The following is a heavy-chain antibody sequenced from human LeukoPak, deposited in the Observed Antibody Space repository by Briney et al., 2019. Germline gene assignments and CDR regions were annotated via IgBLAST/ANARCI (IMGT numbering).Heavy chain of an antibody. CDR2: IIPIFGTA. J-gene: IGHJ4*02. CDR3: ASSPPVGIAAAGTSLGFDY. CDR1: GYTFSSYD. V-gene: IGHV1-69*13. Sequence: GASVKVSCKASGYTFSSYDINWVRQAPGQGLEWMGGIIPIFGTANYAQKFQGRVTITADESTSTAYMELSSLRSEDTAVYYCASSPPVGIAAAGTSLGFDYWGQGTLVTVSS. D-gene: IGHD6-13*01.